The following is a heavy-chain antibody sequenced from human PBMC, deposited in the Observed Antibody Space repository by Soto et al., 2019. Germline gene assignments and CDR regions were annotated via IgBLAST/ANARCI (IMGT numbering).Heavy chain of an antibody. Sequence: PSETLSLTCAVYGGSFSGYYWSWIRQPPGKGLEWIGEINHSGSTDYNPSLKSRVTISVDTSKNQFSLKLSSVTAADTAVYYCARKSVVVPDAIGNWFDPWGQGTLFTVS. CDR2: INHSGST. J-gene: IGHJ5*02. CDR3: ARKSVVVPDAIGNWFDP. D-gene: IGHD2-2*02. V-gene: IGHV4-34*01. CDR1: GGSFSGYY.